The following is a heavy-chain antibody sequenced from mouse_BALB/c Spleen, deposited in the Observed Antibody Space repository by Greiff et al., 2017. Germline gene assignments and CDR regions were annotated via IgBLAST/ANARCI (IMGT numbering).Heavy chain of an antibody. D-gene: IGHD2-3*01. Sequence: EVKLQESGPGLVKPSQSLSLTCTVTGYSITSDYAWNWIRQFPGNKLEWMGYISYSGSTSYNPSLKSRISITRDTSKNQFFLQLNSVTTEDTATYYCARGGLLSWFAYWGQGTLVTVSA. CDR1: GYSITSDYA. V-gene: IGHV3-2*02. CDR3: ARGGLLSWFAY. J-gene: IGHJ3*01. CDR2: ISYSGST.